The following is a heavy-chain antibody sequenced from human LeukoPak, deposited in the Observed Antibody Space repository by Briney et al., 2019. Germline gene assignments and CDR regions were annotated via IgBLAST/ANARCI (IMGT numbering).Heavy chain of an antibody. CDR2: ISYDGSNK. CDR1: GFTFSSYA. CDR3: ARETYYDFWSGYYTSYYGMDV. V-gene: IGHV3-30*09. Sequence: GRSLRLSCAASGFTFSSYAMHWVRQAPGKGLEWVAVISYDGSNKYYADSVKGRFAISRDNSKNTLYLQMSSLRAEDTAVYYCARETYYDFWSGYYTSYYGMDVWGQGTTVTVSS. J-gene: IGHJ6*02. D-gene: IGHD3-3*01.